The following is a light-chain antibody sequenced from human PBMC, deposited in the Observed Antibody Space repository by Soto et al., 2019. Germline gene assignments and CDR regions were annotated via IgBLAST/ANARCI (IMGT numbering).Light chain of an antibody. CDR3: QQSYNSPPIT. CDR2: AAS. CDR1: QNIFMS. V-gene: IGKV1-39*01. Sequence: DIQMTQSPSSLSASIGDRVTMTCRLGQNIFMSLNWYQQKPGKAPALLIYAASSLQSGVPSRFSGSGSGTDFTLTISNLQPEDFATYYCQQSYNSPPITFGQGTRLEIK. J-gene: IGKJ5*01.